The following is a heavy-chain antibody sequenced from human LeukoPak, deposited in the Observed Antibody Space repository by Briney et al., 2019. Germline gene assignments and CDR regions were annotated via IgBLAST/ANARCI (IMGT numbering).Heavy chain of an antibody. CDR1: GGTFSSYA. D-gene: IGHD1/OR15-1a*01. J-gene: IGHJ4*02. CDR3: ARIATRKQTYYFDY. V-gene: IGHV1-69*04. Sequence: SVKVSCKASGGTFSSYAISWVRQAPGQGLEWMGRIIPILGIANYAQKFQGRVTITADKSTSTAYMELSSLRSEDTAVYYCARIATRKQTYYFDYWGQGTLVTVSS. CDR2: IIPILGIA.